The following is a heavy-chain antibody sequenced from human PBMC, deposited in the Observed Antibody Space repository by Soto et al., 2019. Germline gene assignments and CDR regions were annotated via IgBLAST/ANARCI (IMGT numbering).Heavy chain of an antibody. CDR3: AVDWNYPEGFYGMDV. Sequence: GASVEVCCQASGGTRGSYASIWVRHAPGQGLEWMGGIIPIFGTANYAQKFQGRVTITADKSTSTAYMELSSLRSEDTAVYYCAVDWNYPEGFYGMDVWGQRTTVTVSS. CDR1: GGTRGSYA. J-gene: IGHJ6*02. V-gene: IGHV1-69*06. D-gene: IGHD1-7*01. CDR2: IIPIFGTA.